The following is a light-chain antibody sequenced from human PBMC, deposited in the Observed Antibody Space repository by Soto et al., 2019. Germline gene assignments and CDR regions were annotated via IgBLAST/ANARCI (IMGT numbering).Light chain of an antibody. V-gene: IGKV3-20*01. Sequence: EIVLTQSPGTLSLSPGERATLSCKASQSVSSSYLAWYQQKRGQAPRLLIHVASSRATGIPDRFSGSGSGTDFTLSISRLEPEDCSVDDCQQYCGSRRTCGRRNKVYVK. CDR3: QQYCGSRRT. CDR1: QSVSSSY. J-gene: IGKJ1*01. CDR2: VAS.